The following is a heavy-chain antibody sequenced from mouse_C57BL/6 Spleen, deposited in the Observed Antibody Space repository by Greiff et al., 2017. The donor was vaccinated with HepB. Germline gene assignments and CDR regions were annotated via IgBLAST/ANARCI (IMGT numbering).Heavy chain of an antibody. CDR1: GYAFSSYW. J-gene: IGHJ2*01. D-gene: IGHD1-1*01. V-gene: IGHV1-80*01. CDR2: IYPGDGDT. CDR3: ARRMTTVVDYWDY. Sequence: QVQLKESGAELVQPGASVKISCKASGYAFSSYWMNWVKQRPGKGLAWIGQIYPGDGDTNYNGKFKGKATLTADKSSSTAYMQLSSLTSEDSAVYFCARRMTTVVDYWDYWGQGTTLTVSS.